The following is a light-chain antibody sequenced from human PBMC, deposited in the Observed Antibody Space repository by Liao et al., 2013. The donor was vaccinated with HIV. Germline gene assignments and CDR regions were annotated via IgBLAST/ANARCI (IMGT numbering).Light chain of an antibody. CDR2: QDS. Sequence: SYELTQPPSVSVSPGQTASITCFGDKLGDKYACWYQQKPGQSPVLVIYQDSKRPSGIPERFSGSNSGNTATLTISGTQAMDEADYYCQAWDSSTAAEVFGGGTKLTVL. J-gene: IGLJ2*01. CDR3: QAWDSSTAAEV. CDR1: KLGDKY. V-gene: IGLV3-1*01.